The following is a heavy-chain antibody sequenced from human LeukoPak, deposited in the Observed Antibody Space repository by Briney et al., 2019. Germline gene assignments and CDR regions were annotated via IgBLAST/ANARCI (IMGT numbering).Heavy chain of an antibody. D-gene: IGHD3-22*01. V-gene: IGHV1-2*02. J-gene: IGHJ3*02. CDR2: INPNNGGT. CDR1: GYTFTGYY. Sequence: ASVKVSCKASGYTFTGYYMHWVRQAPGQGLEWMGWINPNNGGTNYAQKFQGRVTMTRDTSISTAYMELSRLRSDDTAVYYCARESYYYDSSGYRDAFDIWGQGTMVTVSS. CDR3: ARESYYYDSSGYRDAFDI.